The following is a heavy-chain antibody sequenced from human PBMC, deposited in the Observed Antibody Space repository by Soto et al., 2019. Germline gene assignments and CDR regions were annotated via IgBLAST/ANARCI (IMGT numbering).Heavy chain of an antibody. J-gene: IGHJ4*02. Sequence: PSATLSLTCTVSGGSISSGGYYWSWIRQHPGKGLEWIGYIYYSGSTYYNPSLKSRVTISVDTSKNQFSLKLSSVTAADTAVYYCARGPEIWSYFDYWGQGTLVTVSS. D-gene: IGHD3-16*01. CDR2: IYYSGST. V-gene: IGHV4-31*03. CDR1: GGSISSGGYY. CDR3: ARGPEIWSYFDY.